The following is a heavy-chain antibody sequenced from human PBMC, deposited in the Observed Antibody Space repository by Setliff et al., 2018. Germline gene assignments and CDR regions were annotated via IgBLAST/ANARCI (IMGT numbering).Heavy chain of an antibody. D-gene: IGHD2-2*01. CDR1: GYAFGSSG. Sequence: ASVKVSCKASGYAFGSSGISWVRQAPGQGLEWMGCISAYNGYIVYAQKFQGRVTMTTDTSTTTAYMEVRSLRSDDTAVYYCARDRKEIVVKPPAASLDYWGQGTQVTVSS. V-gene: IGHV1-18*01. CDR3: ARDRKEIVVKPPAASLDY. CDR2: ISAYNGYI. J-gene: IGHJ4*02.